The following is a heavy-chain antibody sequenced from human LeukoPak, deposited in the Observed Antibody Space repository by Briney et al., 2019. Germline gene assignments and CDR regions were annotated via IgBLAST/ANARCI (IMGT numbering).Heavy chain of an antibody. Sequence: GASVKVSCKASGGTFSSYAISWVRQAPGQGLEWMGRIIPIFGLANYAQKFQGRVTITADKSASTAYMELSSLRSEDTAVYYCAINLRDGGDYFDYWGQGTLVTVSS. D-gene: IGHD5-24*01. CDR3: AINLRDGGDYFDY. J-gene: IGHJ4*02. CDR2: IIPIFGLA. V-gene: IGHV1-69*04. CDR1: GGTFSSYA.